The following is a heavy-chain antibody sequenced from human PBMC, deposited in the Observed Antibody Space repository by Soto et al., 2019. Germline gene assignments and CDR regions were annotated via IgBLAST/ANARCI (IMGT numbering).Heavy chain of an antibody. Sequence: QVQLVESGGGVVQPGRSLRLSCAASGFTFSSSGMHWVRQAPGKGLEWVAVISYDGSNKYYADSVKGRFTISRDNSKNTLYLQMNSLRAEDTAVYYCAVVRGGFDYWGQGTLVTVSS. CDR3: AVVRGGFDY. V-gene: IGHV3-30*03. CDR1: GFTFSSSG. J-gene: IGHJ4*02. D-gene: IGHD3-10*01. CDR2: ISYDGSNK.